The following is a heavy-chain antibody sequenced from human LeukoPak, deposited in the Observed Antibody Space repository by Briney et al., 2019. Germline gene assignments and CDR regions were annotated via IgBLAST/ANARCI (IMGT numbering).Heavy chain of an antibody. J-gene: IGHJ4*02. CDR1: GDSISSSSYY. Sequence: SSETLSLTCTVSGDSISSSSYYWGWIRQPPGKGLEWIGSFYYSGSTYYNPSLKSRVTISLDTSKNQFSLKVRSVTAADTAVYYCARDEGTAMGVDYWGQGTLVTVSS. D-gene: IGHD5-18*01. CDR3: ARDEGTAMGVDY. CDR2: FYYSGST. V-gene: IGHV4-39*07.